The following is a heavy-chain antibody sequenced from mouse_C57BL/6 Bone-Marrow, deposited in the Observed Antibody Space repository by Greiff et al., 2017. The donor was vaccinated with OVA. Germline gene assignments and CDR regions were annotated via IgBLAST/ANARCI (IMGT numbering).Heavy chain of an antibody. CDR2: IWSGGST. Sequence: VKLQESGPGLVQPSQSLSITCTVSGFSLTSYGVHWVRQPPGKGLEWLGVIWSGGSTDYNAAFISRLSISKDNSKSQVFFKMNSLQADDTAIYYCAKNGLLLYFDYWGQGTTLTVSS. CDR3: AKNGLLLYFDY. V-gene: IGHV2-4*01. J-gene: IGHJ2*01. CDR1: GFSLTSYG. D-gene: IGHD2-3*01.